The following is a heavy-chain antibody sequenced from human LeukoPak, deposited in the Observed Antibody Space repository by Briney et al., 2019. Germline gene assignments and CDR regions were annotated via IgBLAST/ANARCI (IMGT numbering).Heavy chain of an antibody. J-gene: IGHJ6*02. Sequence: ASVKVSCKASGGTFSSYAISWVRQAPGQGLEWMGRIIPILGIANYAQKFQGRVTITADKSTSTAYMELSSLRSEDTAVYYCARGRGYSYGAYYYYYGMDVWGQGTTVTVSS. D-gene: IGHD5-18*01. CDR1: GGTFSSYA. CDR3: ARGRGYSYGAYYYYYGMDV. CDR2: IIPILGIA. V-gene: IGHV1-69*04.